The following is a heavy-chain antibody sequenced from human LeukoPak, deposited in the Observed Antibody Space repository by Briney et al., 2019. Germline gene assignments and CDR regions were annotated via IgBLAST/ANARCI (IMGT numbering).Heavy chain of an antibody. CDR2: IKQDGSEK. CDR1: GFSFSNYW. J-gene: IGHJ4*02. Sequence: GGSLGLSCAASGFSFSNYWMSWVRQAPGKGLEWVAKIKQDGSEKYYVDAVKGRFTISRDNAKSSLFLQMNSLRAEDTAVYYCATMEDGHLFGSWGQGTLVTVSS. D-gene: IGHD2-15*01. V-gene: IGHV3-7*01. CDR3: ATMEDGHLFGS.